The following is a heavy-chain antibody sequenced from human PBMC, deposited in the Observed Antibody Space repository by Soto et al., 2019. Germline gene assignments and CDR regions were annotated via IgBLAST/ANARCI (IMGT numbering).Heavy chain of an antibody. CDR3: TREWRGYCSGGSCSGGMDV. J-gene: IGHJ6*02. CDR2: ISYDGSKS. D-gene: IGHD2-15*01. Sequence: PVGSLRLSCAASGFTFNNYAMHWVRQAPGKGLEWVAVISYDGSKSYYAESVKGRFTISRDNSKNTLYLQMNSLRPENTAVYYCTREWRGYCSGGSCSGGMDVWGQGTTVTVSS. CDR1: GFTFNNYA. V-gene: IGHV3-30*04.